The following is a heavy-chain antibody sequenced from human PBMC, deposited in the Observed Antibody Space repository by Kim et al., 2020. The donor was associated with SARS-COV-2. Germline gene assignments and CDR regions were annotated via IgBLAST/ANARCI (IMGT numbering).Heavy chain of an antibody. Sequence: SVRGRFTISRDTSKNTLYLLMNSLGAADTAVYYCAKDSAAFSSGGNFFDYWGQGTLVTVSS. J-gene: IGHJ4*02. D-gene: IGHD6-19*01. V-gene: IGHV3-23*02. CDR3: AKDSAAFSSGGNFFDY.